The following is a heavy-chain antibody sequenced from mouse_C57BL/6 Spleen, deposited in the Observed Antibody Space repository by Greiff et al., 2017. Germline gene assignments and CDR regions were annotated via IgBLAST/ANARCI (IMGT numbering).Heavy chain of an antibody. CDR3: ARHYYGSSYAMDY. V-gene: IGHV5-15*01. CDR2: ISNLAYSI. D-gene: IGHD1-1*01. CDR1: GFTFSDYG. J-gene: IGHJ4*01. Sequence: VQLKESGGGLVQPGGSLKLSCAASGFTFSDYGMAWVRQAPRKGPEWVAFISNLAYSIYYADTVTGRFTISRENAKNTLYLEMSSLRSEDTAMYYCARHYYGSSYAMDYWGQGTSVTVSS.